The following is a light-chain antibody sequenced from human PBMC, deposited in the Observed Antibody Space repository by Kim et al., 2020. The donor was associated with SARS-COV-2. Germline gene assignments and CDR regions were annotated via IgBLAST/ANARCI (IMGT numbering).Light chain of an antibody. CDR1: QSVTSNY. CDR2: GAS. V-gene: IGKV3-20*01. J-gene: IGKJ2*01. CDR3: QQYGASPQT. Sequence: LSPGERATLSCRASQSVTSNYLAWYQQRPGQAPRLLIYGASNRATGIPARFSGSGSGTDFTLTISRLEPEDFAVYYCQQYGASPQTFGQGTKLEI.